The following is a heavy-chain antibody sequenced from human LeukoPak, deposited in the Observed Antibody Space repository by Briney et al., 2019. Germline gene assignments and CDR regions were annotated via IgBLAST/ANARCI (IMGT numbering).Heavy chain of an antibody. CDR1: GGSISSGSYY. CDR2: IYTSGCT. Sequence: SETLSLTCTVSGGSISSGSYYWSWIRQPAGKGLEWIGRIYTSGCTNYNPSLKSRVTISVDTSKNQFSLKLSSVTAADTAVYYCARTGYGSDAFDIWGQGTMVTVSS. D-gene: IGHD3-10*01. CDR3: ARTGYGSDAFDI. J-gene: IGHJ3*02. V-gene: IGHV4-61*02.